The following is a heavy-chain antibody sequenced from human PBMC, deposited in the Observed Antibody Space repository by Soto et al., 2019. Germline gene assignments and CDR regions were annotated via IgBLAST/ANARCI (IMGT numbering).Heavy chain of an antibody. CDR1: GSLPVGSLSTYF. J-gene: IGHJ6*02. Sequence: PSETLSLTCGLSGSLPVGSLSTYFWTWIRQPPGKGLEWIGEINHSGSPNYSPSLRGRVTISLDTSKKQFSLNLSSVTAADTAVYFCARARFSQWSQDYYGLDVWGQGXTVTVYS. V-gene: IGHV4-34*01. CDR2: INHSGSP. D-gene: IGHD3-3*01. CDR3: ARARFSQWSQDYYGLDV.